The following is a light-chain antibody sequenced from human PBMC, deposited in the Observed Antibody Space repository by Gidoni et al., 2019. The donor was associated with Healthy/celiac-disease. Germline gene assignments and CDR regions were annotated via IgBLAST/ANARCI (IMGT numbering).Light chain of an antibody. Sequence: SYELTQPPSVSVSPGQTARITCSGDALTKQYAYWYQQKPGQAPVLVIYKASERPSGIPERFSGSSSGTTVPLTISGVQAEDEADYYCQSADSSGTYGVFGTGTKVTVL. CDR1: ALTKQY. CDR2: KAS. CDR3: QSADSSGTYGV. J-gene: IGLJ1*01. V-gene: IGLV3-25*03.